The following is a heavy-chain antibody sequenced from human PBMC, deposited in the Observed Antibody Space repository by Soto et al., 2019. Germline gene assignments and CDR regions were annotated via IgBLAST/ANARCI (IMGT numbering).Heavy chain of an antibody. CDR3: ARAVVVTAIPLYYYYYGMDV. CDR1: GGSISSSSYY. J-gene: IGHJ6*02. V-gene: IGHV4-30-4*01. D-gene: IGHD2-21*02. CDR2: IYYSGST. Sequence: PSETLSLTCTVSGGSISSSSYYWSWIRQPPGKGLEWIGYIYYSGSTYYNPSLKSRVTISVDTSKNQFSLKLSSVTAADTAVYYCARAVVVTAIPLYYYYYGMDVWGQGTTVTVSS.